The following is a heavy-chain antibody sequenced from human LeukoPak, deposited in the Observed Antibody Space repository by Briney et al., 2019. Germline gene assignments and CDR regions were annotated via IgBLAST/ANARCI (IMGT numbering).Heavy chain of an antibody. V-gene: IGHV3-7*03. CDR1: GFTFSSYW. CDR3: AKGPEGYYMDV. J-gene: IGHJ6*03. CDR2: IKQDGSEK. Sequence: GGSLRLSCAASGFTFSSYWMSWVRQAPGKGLEWVANIKQDGSEKYYVDSVKSRFTISRDNSKNTLYLQMNSLRAEDTAVYYCAKGPEGYYMDVWGKGTTVTVSS.